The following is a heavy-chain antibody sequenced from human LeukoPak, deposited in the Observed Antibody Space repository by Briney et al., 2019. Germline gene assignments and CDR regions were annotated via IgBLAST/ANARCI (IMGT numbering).Heavy chain of an antibody. J-gene: IGHJ4*02. CDR2: ISSSSNTI. Sequence: PGGSLRLSCAASGFTFSSQSMNWVRQAPGKGLEWVSYISSSSNTIYYADSVKGRFTISRDNAKNSLYLQMSSLRAEDTAVYYCARDRFDWLPSLIDYWGQGTLVTVSS. D-gene: IGHD3-9*01. CDR3: ARDRFDWLPSLIDY. CDR1: GFTFSSQS. V-gene: IGHV3-48*01.